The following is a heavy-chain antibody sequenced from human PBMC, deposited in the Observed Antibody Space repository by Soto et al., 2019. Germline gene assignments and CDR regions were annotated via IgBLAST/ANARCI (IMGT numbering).Heavy chain of an antibody. Sequence: SETLSLTCTVSGGSISSYYWSWIRQPPGKGLERIGYIYHTGSTSYNPSFRSRVTISVDPAKNRFSLKLSTVTAADTAAYYCARVRTSYYGSGTYYGDFDYWGQGTLVTIS. D-gene: IGHD3-10*01. CDR3: ARVRTSYYGSGTYYGDFDY. CDR2: IYHTGST. J-gene: IGHJ4*02. V-gene: IGHV4-59*01. CDR1: GGSISSYY.